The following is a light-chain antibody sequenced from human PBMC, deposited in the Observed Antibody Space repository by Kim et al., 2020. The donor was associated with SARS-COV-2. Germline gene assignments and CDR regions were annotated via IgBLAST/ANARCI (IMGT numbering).Light chain of an antibody. CDR2: QDT. CDR3: QVWASSTVV. J-gene: IGLJ2*01. Sequence: VSPGQPATTTCSGDELGEKYVCWYQQKPGQPPVLVIYQDTKRPSGIPERFSGSNSGNTATLTISGAQAMDEADYFCQVWASSTVVFGGGTQLTVL. CDR1: ELGEKY. V-gene: IGLV3-1*01.